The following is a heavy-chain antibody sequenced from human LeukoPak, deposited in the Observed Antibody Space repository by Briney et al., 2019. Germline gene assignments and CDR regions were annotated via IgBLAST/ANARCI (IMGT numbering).Heavy chain of an antibody. D-gene: IGHD2-15*01. J-gene: IGHJ4*02. CDR3: TTGPPIVAVVAAADY. V-gene: IGHV3-15*01. Sequence: GGSLRLSCAASRFTFSNAWMSWVRQAPGKGLEWVGRIKSKTDGGTTDYAAPVKGRFTISRDDSKNTLYLQMNSLKTEDTAVYYCTTGPPIVAVVAAADYWGQGTLVTVSS. CDR1: RFTFSNAW. CDR2: IKSKTDGGTT.